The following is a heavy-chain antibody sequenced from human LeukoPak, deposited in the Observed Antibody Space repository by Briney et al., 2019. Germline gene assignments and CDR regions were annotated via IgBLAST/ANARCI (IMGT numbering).Heavy chain of an antibody. V-gene: IGHV4-4*02. CDR1: GGSISSSNW. J-gene: IGHJ5*02. CDR3: ARDPVGSTLSGFDP. D-gene: IGHD2-15*01. CDR2: IYHSGST. Sequence: SGTLSLTCAVSGGSISSSNWWSWVRQPPGQGLEWIGEIYHSGSTNYNPSLKSRVTISVDKSKNQFSLKLSSVTAADTAVYYCARDPVGSTLSGFDPWGQGTLVTVSS.